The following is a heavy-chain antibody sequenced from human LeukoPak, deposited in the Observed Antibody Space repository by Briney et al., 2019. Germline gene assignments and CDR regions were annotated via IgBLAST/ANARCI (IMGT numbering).Heavy chain of an antibody. J-gene: IGHJ4*02. CDR2: IYYSGST. V-gene: IGHV4-59*08. CDR1: GGSISSYY. D-gene: IGHD3-10*01. CDR3: ARTPGWFGEFPDY. Sequence: SETLSLTCTVSGGSISSYYWSWIRQPPGEGLEWIGYIYYSGSTNYNPSLKSRVTISVDTSKNQFSLKLSSVTAADTAVYYCARTPGWFGEFPDYWGQGTLVTVSS.